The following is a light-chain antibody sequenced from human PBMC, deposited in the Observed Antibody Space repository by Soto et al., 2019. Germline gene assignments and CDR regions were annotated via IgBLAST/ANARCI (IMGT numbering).Light chain of an antibody. CDR1: SSDVGGYNY. CDR2: EVS. Sequence: QSALTQPPSASGSPGQSVTISCTGTSSDVGGYNYVSWYQQHPGKAPKLMIYEVSKRPSGVPDRFSGSKSGNTASLTISGLQAEDEADYYCCSYADRFVFGTGTKLTVL. V-gene: IGLV2-8*01. CDR3: CSYADRFV. J-gene: IGLJ1*01.